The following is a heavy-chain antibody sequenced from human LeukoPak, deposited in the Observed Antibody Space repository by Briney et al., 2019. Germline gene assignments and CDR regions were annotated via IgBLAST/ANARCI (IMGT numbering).Heavy chain of an antibody. V-gene: IGHV3-23*01. J-gene: IGHJ4*02. Sequence: QSGGSLRLSCVASGFTLNTNAMSWVRQAPGQGLEWVSSISVTGSSTYYVDSVKGRFTTSRDNSKNTLYLQMNGLRVEDTAVYYCAKTLRSGDWYFDYWGQGTLVTVSS. CDR3: AKTLRSGDWYFDY. CDR1: GFTLNTNA. D-gene: IGHD2-21*02. CDR2: ISVTGSST.